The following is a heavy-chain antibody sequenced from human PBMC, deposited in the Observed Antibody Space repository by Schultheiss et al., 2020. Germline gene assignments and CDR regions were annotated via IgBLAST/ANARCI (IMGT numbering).Heavy chain of an antibody. Sequence: GGSLRLSCAASGFTFSSYAMSWVRQAPGKGLEWVSAISGSGGSTYYADSVKGRFTISRDNSKNTLYLQMSSLRAEDTAVYYCAKQGGDYTYYFDYWGQGTLVTVSS. J-gene: IGHJ4*02. CDR1: GFTFSSYA. V-gene: IGHV3-23*01. D-gene: IGHD4-17*01. CDR3: AKQGGDYTYYFDY. CDR2: ISGSGGST.